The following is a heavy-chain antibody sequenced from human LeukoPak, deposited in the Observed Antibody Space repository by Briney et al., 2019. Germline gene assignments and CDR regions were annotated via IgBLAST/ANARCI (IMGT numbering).Heavy chain of an antibody. CDR3: ARAVGDSGHGRYFDY. J-gene: IGHJ4*02. CDR2: VENTGST. CDR1: GGSISNY. Sequence: SETLSLTCTVSGGSISNYWSWIRQPPRKGLEWIGNVENTGSTNYNPSLESRVTISVDTSKNHFSLRLSSVTAADTAVYYWARAVGDSGHGRYFDYWGQGTLVTVSS. V-gene: IGHV4-59*01. D-gene: IGHD5-12*01.